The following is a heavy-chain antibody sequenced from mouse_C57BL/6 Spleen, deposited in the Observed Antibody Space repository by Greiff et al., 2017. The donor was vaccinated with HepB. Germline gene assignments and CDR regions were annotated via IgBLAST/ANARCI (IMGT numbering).Heavy chain of an antibody. CDR1: GYSFTDYN. V-gene: IGHV1-39*01. CDR3: ASPTVSHRYWYFDV. CDR2: INPNYGTT. D-gene: IGHD1-1*01. J-gene: IGHJ1*03. Sequence: EVQLQQSGPELVKPGASVKISCKASGYSFTDYNMNWVKQSNGKSLEWIGVINPNYGTTSYNQKFKGKATLTVDQSSSTAYMQLNSLTSEDSAVYYCASPTVSHRYWYFDVWGTGTTVTVSS.